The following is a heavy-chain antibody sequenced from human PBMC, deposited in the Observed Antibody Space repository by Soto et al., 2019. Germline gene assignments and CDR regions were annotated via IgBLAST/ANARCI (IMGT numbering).Heavy chain of an antibody. V-gene: IGHV1-3*01. Sequence: GXPVKVACKASGYPLTSYAMQWVRQAPGQRLEWMGWINAGNGNTKYSQKFQGRVTITRDTSASTAYMELSSLRSEDTAVYYCARGRGVVVPAALDPWAQRTLVTVSS. D-gene: IGHD2-2*01. CDR2: INAGNGNT. J-gene: IGHJ5*02. CDR3: ARGRGVVVPAALDP. CDR1: GYPLTSYA.